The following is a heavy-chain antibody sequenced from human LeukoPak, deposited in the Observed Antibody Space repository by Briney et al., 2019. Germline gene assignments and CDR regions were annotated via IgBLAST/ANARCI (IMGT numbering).Heavy chain of an antibody. D-gene: IGHD1-26*01. CDR2: ISYDGMNK. CDR3: ARVSAVGATREFDY. J-gene: IGHJ4*02. CDR1: GFTFTNHI. V-gene: IGHV3-30*04. Sequence: GGSLRLSCAASGFTFTNHIMHWVRQAPGKGLEWVAVISYDGMNKYYADSVKGRFTISRDDSKNTLYLQMNSLRGEDTAVYYCARVSAVGATREFDYWGQGTLVTVSS.